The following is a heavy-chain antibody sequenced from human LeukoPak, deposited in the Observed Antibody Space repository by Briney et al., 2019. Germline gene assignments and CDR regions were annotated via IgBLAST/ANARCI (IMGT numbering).Heavy chain of an antibody. J-gene: IGHJ4*02. Sequence: GGSLRLSCSASGFTFSTYDMNWVRQAPGKGLEWVSSITSTSNYIYYADSVKGRFTISRDNVNNLLFLQMDSLRAEDTAVYYCARDYGWSFDYWGQGTLVTVSS. CDR3: ARDYGWSFDY. CDR1: GFTFSTYD. V-gene: IGHV3-21*01. D-gene: IGHD6-19*01. CDR2: ITSTSNYI.